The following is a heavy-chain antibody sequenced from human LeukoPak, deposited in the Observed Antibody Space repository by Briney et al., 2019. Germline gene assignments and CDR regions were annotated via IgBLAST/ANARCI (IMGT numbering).Heavy chain of an antibody. CDR2: ISSSSSYI. Sequence: GGSLRLSCAASGFTFSSYSMNWVRQAPGKGLEWVSSISSSSSYIYYADSVKGRFTISRDNAKNSLHLQMNSLRAEDTAVYYCARDDYGDYVNFDYWGQGTLVTVSS. D-gene: IGHD4-17*01. CDR1: GFTFSSYS. CDR3: ARDDYGDYVNFDY. J-gene: IGHJ4*02. V-gene: IGHV3-21*01.